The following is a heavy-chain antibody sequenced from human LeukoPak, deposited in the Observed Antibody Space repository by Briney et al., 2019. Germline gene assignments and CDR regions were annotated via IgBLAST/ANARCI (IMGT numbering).Heavy chain of an antibody. J-gene: IGHJ4*02. CDR3: ASDRDYGGNSGGVFDY. Sequence: GGSLRLSCVASGFTFSNYAMSWVRQAPGKGLEWVSHISGSGGSTYYTDSVKGRFTISRDNSKNTLYLQMNSLRAEDTAVYYCASDRDYGGNSGGVFDYRGQGTLVTVSS. V-gene: IGHV3-23*01. CDR1: GFTFSNYA. CDR2: ISGSGGST. D-gene: IGHD4-23*01.